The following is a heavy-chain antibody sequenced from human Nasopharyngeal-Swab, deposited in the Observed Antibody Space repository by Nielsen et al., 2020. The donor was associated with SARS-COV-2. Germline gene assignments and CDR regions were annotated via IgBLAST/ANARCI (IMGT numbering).Heavy chain of an antibody. V-gene: IGHV1-45*02. CDR2: ITPFDGNA. J-gene: IGHJ6*02. Sequence: SVKVSCKASGFSITYRFLHWMRQAPGQALEWMGWITPFDGNAKYAQKFQGRVSITRDGSRTTASLELSSLRPDDTAMYFCASGQCINGVCNPTDGLDVWGQGTSVTVS. D-gene: IGHD2-8*01. CDR1: GFSITYRF. CDR3: ASGQCINGVCNPTDGLDV.